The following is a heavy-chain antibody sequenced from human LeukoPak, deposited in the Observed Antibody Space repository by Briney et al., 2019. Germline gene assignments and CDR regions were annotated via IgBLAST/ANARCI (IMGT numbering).Heavy chain of an antibody. CDR3: AAPLDYYDRSDSPQGGD. V-gene: IGHV3-7*03. CDR2: IKHDGSEK. D-gene: IGHD3-22*01. Sequence: GGSLRLSCAASGFTFSRHWMTCVRQAPGKALEWVANIKHDGSEKNYVDSVKGRFTISRHNPKNSLYLQINSLRAEDTSVHHCAAPLDYYDRSDSPQGGDWGQGTLVTVSS. J-gene: IGHJ4*02. CDR1: GFTFSRHW.